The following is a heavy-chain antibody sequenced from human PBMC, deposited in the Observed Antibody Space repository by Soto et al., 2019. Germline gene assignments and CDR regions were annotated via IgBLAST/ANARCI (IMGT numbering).Heavy chain of an antibody. J-gene: IGHJ4*01. D-gene: IGHD5-12*01. CDR3: ARQADGYAKFED. CDR1: GASVTREGNC. V-gene: IGHV4-30-2*01. CDR2: IYHGGST. Sequence: SSEELSVTWSVSGASVTREGNCWTWIRQPPGKGLESVASIYHGGSTFYNPSLRSRVTISLDRSKNQFSLKLTSVPAADTAVEYCARQADGYAKFEDSGNGTLVTVS.